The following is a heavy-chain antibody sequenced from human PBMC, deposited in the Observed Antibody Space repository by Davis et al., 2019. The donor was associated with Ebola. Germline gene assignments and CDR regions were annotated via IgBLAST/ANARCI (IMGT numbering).Heavy chain of an antibody. CDR2: INPSGGST. CDR3: ASLSPRAHFG. D-gene: IGHD2/OR15-2a*01. V-gene: IGHV1-46*01. CDR1: GYTFTSYG. Sequence: ASVKVSCKASGYTFTSYGISWVRQAPGQGLEWMGIINPSGGSTSYAQKFQGRVTMTRDTSTSTVYMELSRLRSDDTAVYYCASLSPRAHFGWGQGTLVTVSS. J-gene: IGHJ4*02.